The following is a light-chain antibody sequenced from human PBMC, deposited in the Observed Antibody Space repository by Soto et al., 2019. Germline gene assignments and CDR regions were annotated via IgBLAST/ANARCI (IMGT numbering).Light chain of an antibody. J-gene: IGLJ1*01. CDR3: CSHAGSNSDYL. V-gene: IGLV2-8*01. Sequence: QSALTQPPSASGSPGQSVTISCTGSSSDIGAYNYVSWYQQRPGQVPKLIIYEVTKRPSGVPDRFSGSKSGNTASLTVSGLQADDEAVYYCCSHAGSNSDYLFGPGTKLTVL. CDR1: SSDIGAYNY. CDR2: EVT.